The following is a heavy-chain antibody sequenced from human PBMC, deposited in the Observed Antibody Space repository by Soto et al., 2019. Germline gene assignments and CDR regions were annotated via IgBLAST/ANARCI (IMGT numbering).Heavy chain of an antibody. Sequence: EVRLVESGGGLVQPXGXXXLSXAASGXTVGNNYXXWVRQAPGKGLEWVSVTYSGGDTRYADSVKGRFTXXXXXXKNTVYLQMDSLRAEDTAVYFCARNVPVTALGYWGXXSLVTVSS. CDR1: GXTVGNNY. CDR3: ARNVPVTALGY. D-gene: IGHD4-17*01. V-gene: IGHV3-66*01. J-gene: IGHJ4*01. CDR2: TYSGGDT.